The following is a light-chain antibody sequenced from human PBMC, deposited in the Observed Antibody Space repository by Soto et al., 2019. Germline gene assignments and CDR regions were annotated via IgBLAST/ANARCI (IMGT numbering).Light chain of an antibody. CDR1: SSDVGGYNY. CDR3: SSYTSSGGV. V-gene: IGLV2-14*01. CDR2: EVS. Sequence: SALTQPASVSGSPGQSITISCTGTSSDVGGYNYVSWYQQHPGKAPKLMIYEVSNRPSGVSNRFSGSKSGNTASLTISGLQAEDEADYYCSSYTSSGGVFGGGTKLTVL. J-gene: IGLJ2*01.